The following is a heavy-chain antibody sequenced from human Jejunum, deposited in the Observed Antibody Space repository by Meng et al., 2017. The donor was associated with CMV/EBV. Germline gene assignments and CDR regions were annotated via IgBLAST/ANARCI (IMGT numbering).Heavy chain of an antibody. CDR1: GYSFSGHF. J-gene: IGHJ4*02. CDR2: INTNTGGT. Sequence: QVQLVQSGAAGKKPGTSVKVSCKASGYSFSGHFMDWVRQAPGQGLEWMGWINTNTGGTNYAQKFQGRVTMTRDTSSNTVYMELSSLTSDDSAVYYCSRTTGRGLDFDYWGQGTLVTVSS. V-gene: IGHV1-2*02. CDR3: SRTTGRGLDFDY. D-gene: IGHD1-14*01.